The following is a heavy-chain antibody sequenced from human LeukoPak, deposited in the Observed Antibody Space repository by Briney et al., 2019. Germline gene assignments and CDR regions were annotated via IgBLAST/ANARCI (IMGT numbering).Heavy chain of an antibody. J-gene: IGHJ4*02. D-gene: IGHD1-26*01. Sequence: GGSLRLSCAASGFTFSNYGMHWVRQAPGKGLEGVAFIRYDGSNKYYADSVKGRFTISRDNSKNTLYLQMNSLRVEDTAVYFCARQVGPDYWGQGTLVTVSS. V-gene: IGHV3-30*02. CDR2: IRYDGSNK. CDR3: ARQVGPDY. CDR1: GFTFSNYG.